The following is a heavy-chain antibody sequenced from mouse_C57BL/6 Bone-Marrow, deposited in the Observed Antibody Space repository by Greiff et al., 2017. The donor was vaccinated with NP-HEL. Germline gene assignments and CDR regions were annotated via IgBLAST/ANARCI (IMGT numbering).Heavy chain of an antibody. Sequence: VMLVESGPGLVQPSQSLSITCTVSGFSLTSYGVHWVRQSPGKGLEWLGVIWSGGSTDYNAAFISRLSISKDNSKSQVFFKMNSLQADDTAIYYCASYDGYYVRYGMDYWGQGTSVTVSS. CDR3: ASYDGYYVRYGMDY. V-gene: IGHV2-2*01. J-gene: IGHJ4*01. D-gene: IGHD2-3*01. CDR2: IWSGGST. CDR1: GFSLTSYG.